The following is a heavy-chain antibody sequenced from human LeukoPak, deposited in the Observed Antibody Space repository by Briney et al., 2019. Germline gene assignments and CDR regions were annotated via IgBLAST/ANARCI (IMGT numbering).Heavy chain of an antibody. CDR1: GGSISSYY. Sequence: ASETLSLTCTVSGGSISSYYWSWIRQPPGKGLEWIGYIYYSGSTNYNPSLKSRVTISVDTSKNQFSLKLSSVTAADTAVYYCAREADDYSNYYYMDVWGKGTTVTVSS. D-gene: IGHD4-11*01. V-gene: IGHV4-59*01. J-gene: IGHJ6*03. CDR3: AREADDYSNYYYMDV. CDR2: IYYSGST.